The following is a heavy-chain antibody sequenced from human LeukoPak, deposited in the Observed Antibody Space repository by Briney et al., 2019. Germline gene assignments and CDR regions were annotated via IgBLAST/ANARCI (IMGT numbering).Heavy chain of an antibody. CDR1: GGSISGSSYY. Sequence: SETLSLTCTVSGGSISGSSYYWGWIRQPPGKGLEWIGSIYYSGSTYYNPSLKSRVTISVDTSKNQFSLKLSSVTAADTAVYYCARAYYDFWSGYYFDYWGQGTLVTVSS. CDR3: ARAYYDFWSGYYFDY. CDR2: IYYSGST. D-gene: IGHD3-3*01. V-gene: IGHV4-39*07. J-gene: IGHJ4*02.